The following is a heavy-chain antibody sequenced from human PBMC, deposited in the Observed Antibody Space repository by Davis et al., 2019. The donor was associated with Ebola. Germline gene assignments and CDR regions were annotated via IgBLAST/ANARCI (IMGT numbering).Heavy chain of an antibody. CDR1: GFTFSSYW. D-gene: IGHD2-21*01. CDR3: ARGGLWDY. V-gene: IGHV3-74*01. J-gene: IGHJ4*02. CDR2: IKSDGSTK. Sequence: GESLKISCAASGFTFSSYWMHWVRQAPGKGLVWLSRIKSDGSTKSYADSVKGRFTISRDNAKNTLYLQMDSLRAEDTAVYYCARGGLWDYWGQGTLATVSS.